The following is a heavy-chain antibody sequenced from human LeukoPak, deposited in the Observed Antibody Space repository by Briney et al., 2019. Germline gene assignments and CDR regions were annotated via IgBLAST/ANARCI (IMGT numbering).Heavy chain of an antibody. Sequence: SETLSLTCTVSGGSISSNSYYWDWIRQPPGKGLEWIGTIYYSGSTSYNPSLKSRVTISVDTSKNQFSLKLSSVTAADTAVYYCARANYDFWSGYYRPDYYYYYMDVWGKGTTVTVSS. CDR3: ARANYDFWSGYYRPDYYYYYMDV. J-gene: IGHJ6*03. D-gene: IGHD3-3*01. CDR1: GGSISSNSYY. V-gene: IGHV4-39*07. CDR2: IYYSGST.